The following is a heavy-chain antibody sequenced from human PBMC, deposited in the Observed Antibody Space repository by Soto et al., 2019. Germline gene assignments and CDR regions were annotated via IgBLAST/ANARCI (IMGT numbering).Heavy chain of an antibody. CDR2: ISNDGSRN. CDR3: AKDTWGGRYSDY. D-gene: IGHD1-26*01. J-gene: IGHJ4*02. CDR1: GFSLRNYD. V-gene: IGHV3-30*18. Sequence: QVQMVESGGGVVQPGRSLRLSCVASGFSLRNYDMHWVRQAPGKGLERVSGISNDGSRNDYADSVKGRFTIYRDTSKNTLYMQMNSLTVEDTAVYLCAKDTWGGRYSDYWGQGTLVTIST.